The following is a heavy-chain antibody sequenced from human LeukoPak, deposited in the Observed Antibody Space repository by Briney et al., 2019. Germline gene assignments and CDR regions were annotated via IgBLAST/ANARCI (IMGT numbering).Heavy chain of an antibody. V-gene: IGHV4-59*01. CDR2: IYYSGST. J-gene: IGHJ4*02. Sequence: SETLSLTCTVSGGSISSYYWSWIRQPPGKGLEWIAYIYYSGSTNYNPSLKSRVTISVDTSKNQFSLKLSSVTAADTAVYYCARRYGSGSYADFDYWGQGTLVTVSS. D-gene: IGHD3-10*01. CDR1: GGSISSYY. CDR3: ARRYGSGSYADFDY.